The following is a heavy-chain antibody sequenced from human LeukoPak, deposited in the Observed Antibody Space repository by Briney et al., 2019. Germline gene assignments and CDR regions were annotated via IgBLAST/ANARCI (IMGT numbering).Heavy chain of an antibody. J-gene: IGHJ5*02. CDR1: GDSLSSNSVA. CDR3: ARQAYRRFDH. Sequence: SQTLSLTCALSGDSLSSNSVAWLWFRQSPSGGLEWLGRTYYTSKWNNDYAVSVQSRIAVNPDTSKNQFSLHLNSVTPEDTAVYYCARQAYRRFDHWGQGTLVTVSS. CDR2: TYYTSKWNN. V-gene: IGHV6-1*01.